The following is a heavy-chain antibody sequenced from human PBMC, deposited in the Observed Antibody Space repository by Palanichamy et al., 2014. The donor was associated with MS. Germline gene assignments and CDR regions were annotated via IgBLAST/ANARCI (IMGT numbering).Heavy chain of an antibody. J-gene: IGHJ4*02. Sequence: EVQRGGGLGEGLVQPGGSLRLSCAASGFSVSTNYMTWVRQAPGKGLEWVSFINNDGSTYYADSVKGRFTISRDNSKNTLYLQMHSLRAEDAAVYYCASGYYGTSGYSLDYWGQGSLVTVSA. CDR2: INNDGST. V-gene: IGHV3-66*01. D-gene: IGHD3-22*01. CDR3: ASGYYGTSGYSLDY. CDR1: GFSVSTNY.